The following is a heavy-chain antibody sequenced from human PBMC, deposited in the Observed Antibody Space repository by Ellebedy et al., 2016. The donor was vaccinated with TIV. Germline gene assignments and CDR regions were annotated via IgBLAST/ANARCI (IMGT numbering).Heavy chain of an antibody. D-gene: IGHD1-26*01. J-gene: IGHJ4*02. CDR3: ARDRGGAASGTYPFDY. CDR1: GYRFTNNY. Sequence: ASVKVSCKASGYRFTNNYIHWVRQVPGQGLEWMGWINSNLGSTNYAQKFQDRFTMTRDTSINTVYMELSRLRSDDTAVYYCARDRGGAASGTYPFDYWGQGTLVTVSS. CDR2: INSNLGST. V-gene: IGHV1-2*02.